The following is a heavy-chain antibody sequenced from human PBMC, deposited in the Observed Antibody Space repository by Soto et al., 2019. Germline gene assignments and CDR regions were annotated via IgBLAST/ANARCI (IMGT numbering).Heavy chain of an antibody. CDR2: ISASSAAI. Sequence: EVQLEESGGDLVQPGGSLRLSCTGSGFSFGTYAMNWVRQAPGKGLEWVSYISASSAAIDYAASVKGRFTVVRDNAKDSLFLQMNSLTDEDTALYYWARDRSVGRTLYYYLESWGQGTLVTVSS. J-gene: IGHJ4*02. D-gene: IGHD5-12*01. V-gene: IGHV3-48*02. CDR1: GFSFGTYA. CDR3: ARDRSVGRTLYYYLES.